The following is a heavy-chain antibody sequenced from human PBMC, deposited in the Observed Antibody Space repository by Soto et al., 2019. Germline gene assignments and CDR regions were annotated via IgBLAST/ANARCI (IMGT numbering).Heavy chain of an antibody. V-gene: IGHV1-2*04. CDR3: ARESGGATATLDYYYFYMDV. CDR2: INPNGGVT. CDR1: GDSFNDYY. J-gene: IGHJ6*03. Sequence: VQLVQSGAEVRKPGASVKVSCKSSGDSFNDYYIHWVRQAPGQGLEWMGWINPNGGVTKYAQKSQGWVTMTRDTSIRTVYMELSRLRSDDTAVYYCARESGGATATLDYYYFYMDVWGKGTTVTVSS. D-gene: IGHD5-12*01.